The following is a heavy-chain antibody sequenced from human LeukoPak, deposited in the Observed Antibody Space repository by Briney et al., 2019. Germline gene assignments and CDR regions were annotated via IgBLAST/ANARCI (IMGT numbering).Heavy chain of an antibody. CDR2: IYHSGST. CDR3: AAMVRGVIDY. J-gene: IGHJ4*02. V-gene: IGHV4-59*04. D-gene: IGHD3-10*01. CDR1: GGSISSYY. Sequence: PSETLSLTCTVSGGSISSYYWSWIRQPPGKGLEWIGYIYHSGSTYYNPSLKSRVTISVDRSKNQFSLKLSSVTAADTAVYYCAAMVRGVIDYWGRGTLVTVSS.